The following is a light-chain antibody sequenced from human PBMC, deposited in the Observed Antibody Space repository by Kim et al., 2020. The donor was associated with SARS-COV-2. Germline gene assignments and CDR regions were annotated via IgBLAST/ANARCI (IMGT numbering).Light chain of an antibody. CDR2: AAS. J-gene: IGKJ1*01. Sequence: GDRVTITCRASQGITNSLAWYQQKPGKVPQLLIYAASALQSGVPSRFSGSGPGPDLTLTTSSLQPDAVATYYCQKYNSAPWTFG. V-gene: IGKV1-27*01. CDR3: QKYNSAPWT. CDR1: QGITNS.